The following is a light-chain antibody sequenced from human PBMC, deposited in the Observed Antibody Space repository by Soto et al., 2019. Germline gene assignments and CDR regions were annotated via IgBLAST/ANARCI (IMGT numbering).Light chain of an antibody. Sequence: DIQMTQSPSSLSASVGDRVTITCRASRSIDNYLNWYQQKPESAPKLLIYLTSSLQSGVPSRFSGSGSGTDFTLTISSLQPEDFGNYYCQQSYSTPYSFGQGTKLEIK. J-gene: IGKJ2*01. CDR1: RSIDNY. CDR2: LTS. CDR3: QQSYSTPYS. V-gene: IGKV1-39*01.